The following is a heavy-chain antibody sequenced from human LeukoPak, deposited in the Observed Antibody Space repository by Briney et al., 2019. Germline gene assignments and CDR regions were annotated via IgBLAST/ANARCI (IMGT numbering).Heavy chain of an antibody. V-gene: IGHV3-48*03. CDR3: ARLESGYHIDY. CDR1: GFTFSSYE. Sequence: PGGSLRLSCAASGFTFSSYEMNWVRQAPGKGLEWGSYISSSGTTIYYADSVKGRFTISRDNAKNSLYLQMNSLRAEDTAVYYCARLESGYHIDYWGQGTLVTVSS. D-gene: IGHD3-3*01. J-gene: IGHJ4*02. CDR2: ISSSGTTI.